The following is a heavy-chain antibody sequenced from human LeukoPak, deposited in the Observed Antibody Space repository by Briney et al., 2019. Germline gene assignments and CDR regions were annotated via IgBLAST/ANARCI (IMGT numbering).Heavy chain of an antibody. J-gene: IGHJ4*02. V-gene: IGHV3-9*03. Sequence: PGGSLRLSCAASGFTFDDYAMHWVRQAPGKGLEWVSGISWNSGSIGYADSVKGRFTISRDNAKNSLYLQMNSLRAEDMALYYCAKGAVATFTGYFDYWGQGTLVTVSS. CDR2: ISWNSGSI. CDR1: GFTFDDYA. D-gene: IGHD6-19*01. CDR3: AKGAVATFTGYFDY.